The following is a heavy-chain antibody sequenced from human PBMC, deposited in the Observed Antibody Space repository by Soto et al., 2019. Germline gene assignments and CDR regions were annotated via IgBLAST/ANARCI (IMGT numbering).Heavy chain of an antibody. D-gene: IGHD3-22*01. CDR3: ASEVYDSSGGPGWFDL. V-gene: IGHV3-53*01. Sequence: EVQLVESGGGLIQPGGSLRLSCAASGFTVSSNYMSWVHQAPGKGLEWVSVIYSGGSTYYADSVKGRFTISRDNSKNTLYLQMNSLRAEDTAVYYCASEVYDSSGGPGWFDLWGRGTLVTVSS. J-gene: IGHJ2*01. CDR2: IYSGGST. CDR1: GFTVSSNY.